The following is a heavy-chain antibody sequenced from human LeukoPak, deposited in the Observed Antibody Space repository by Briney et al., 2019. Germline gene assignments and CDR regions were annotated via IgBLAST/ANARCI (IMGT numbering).Heavy chain of an antibody. CDR3: ARSGSDYYDSSGYYSFER. Sequence: PGGSLRLSCAASGFTFSSYAMSWVRQAPGKGLEWVSAISGSGGSTYYADSVKGRFTISRDNSKNTLYLQMNSLRAEDTAVYYCARSGSDYYDSSGYYSFERWGQGTLVTVSS. J-gene: IGHJ4*02. D-gene: IGHD3-22*01. CDR2: ISGSGGST. V-gene: IGHV3-23*01. CDR1: GFTFSSYA.